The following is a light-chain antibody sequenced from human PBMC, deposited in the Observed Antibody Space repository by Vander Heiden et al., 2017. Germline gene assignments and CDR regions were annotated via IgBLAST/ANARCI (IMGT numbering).Light chain of an antibody. CDR2: EVS. J-gene: IGLJ1*01. V-gene: IGLV2-14*01. Sequence: PGPSLTISGTGTSSDIETYNCASWYQQHPGKAPKLMIYEVSYRPSGVSHRVSGSKSGNTATLTISGLQAEDEADYYCSSYTSGSTDYVFGTGTKVTVL. CDR1: SSDIETYNC. CDR3: SSYTSGSTDYV.